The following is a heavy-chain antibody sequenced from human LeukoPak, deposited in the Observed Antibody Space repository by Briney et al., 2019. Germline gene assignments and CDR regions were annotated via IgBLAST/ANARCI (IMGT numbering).Heavy chain of an antibody. Sequence: SETLSLTCTVSGGSISSYYWSWVRQPPGKGLEWIGFVYYTGSTNYSPSLKSRVTISVDTSKNQFSLKLRSVTAADTAVYYCARGGNYWPQWWFDPWGRGTLVSVSS. V-gene: IGHV4-59*01. CDR3: ARGGNYWPQWWFDP. CDR1: GGSISSYY. CDR2: VYYTGST. D-gene: IGHD1-26*01. J-gene: IGHJ5*02.